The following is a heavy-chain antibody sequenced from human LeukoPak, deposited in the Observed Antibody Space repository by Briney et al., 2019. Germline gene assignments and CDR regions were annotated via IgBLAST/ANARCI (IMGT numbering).Heavy chain of an antibody. J-gene: IGHJ5*02. CDR2: NSYSGIT. Sequence: SETLSLTCTVFGGSISNYYWSWIRQLPGKGLGWIGYNSYSGITNYNPSLKSRATISVDTSKNQFPLKVTSVTAADTAIYYCARQSTNLRRLDPWGRGTLVTVSS. CDR1: GGSISNYY. V-gene: IGHV4-59*08. CDR3: ARQSTNLRRLDP.